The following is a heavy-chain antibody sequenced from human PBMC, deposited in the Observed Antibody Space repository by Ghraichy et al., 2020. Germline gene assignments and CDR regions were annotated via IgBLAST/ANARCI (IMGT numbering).Heavy chain of an antibody. CDR2: IYYSGST. V-gene: IGHV4-59*01. Sequence: SETLSLTCTVSGGSISSYYWSWIRQPPGKGLEWIGYIYYSGSTNYNPSLKSRVTISVDTSKNQFSLKLSSVTAADTAVYYCARAHYYDSSGPNSPFDIWGQGTMVTVSS. J-gene: IGHJ3*02. CDR1: GGSISSYY. CDR3: ARAHYYDSSGPNSPFDI. D-gene: IGHD3-22*01.